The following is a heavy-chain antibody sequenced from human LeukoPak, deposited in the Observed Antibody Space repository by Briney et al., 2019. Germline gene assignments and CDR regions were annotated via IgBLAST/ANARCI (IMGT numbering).Heavy chain of an antibody. CDR3: ARAEGYYDSSGNDAFDI. D-gene: IGHD3-22*01. V-gene: IGHV3-30*03. J-gene: IGHJ3*02. Sequence: PGRSLRLSCAASGFTFSSYGMHWVRQAPGKGLEWVAVISYDGSNKYYADSVKGRFSISRENSKNTLYLQMNSLRAEDTAVYYCARAEGYYDSSGNDAFDIWGQGTMVTVSS. CDR2: ISYDGSNK. CDR1: GFTFSSYG.